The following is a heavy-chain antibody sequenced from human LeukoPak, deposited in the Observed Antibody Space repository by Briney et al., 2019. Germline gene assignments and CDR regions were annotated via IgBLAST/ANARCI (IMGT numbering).Heavy chain of an antibody. CDR2: ISGYNGYT. D-gene: IGHD6-13*01. J-gene: IGHJ6*02. CDR3: ARIARSYYGMDV. V-gene: IGHV1-2*04. Sequence: GASVKVSCKASGYTFTSYDINWVRQATGQGLEWMGWISGYNGYTNYAQKFQGWVTMTRDTSISTAYMELSRLRSDDTAVYYCARIARSYYGMDVWGQGTTVTVSS. CDR1: GYTFTSYD.